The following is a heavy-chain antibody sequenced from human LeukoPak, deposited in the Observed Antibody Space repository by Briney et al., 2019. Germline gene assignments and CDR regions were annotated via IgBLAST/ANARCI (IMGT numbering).Heavy chain of an antibody. CDR1: GFTFSSYS. D-gene: IGHD3-22*01. CDR2: ISSSSSYI. J-gene: IGHJ3*02. CDR3: ARVGSGYYDEAFDI. V-gene: IGHV3-21*01. Sequence: PGGSLRLSCAASGFTFSSYSMNWVRQAPGKGLEWVSSISSSSSYIYYADSVKGRFTISRDNAKNSLYLQMNSLRAEDTAVYYCARVGSGYYDEAFDIWGQGTMVTASS.